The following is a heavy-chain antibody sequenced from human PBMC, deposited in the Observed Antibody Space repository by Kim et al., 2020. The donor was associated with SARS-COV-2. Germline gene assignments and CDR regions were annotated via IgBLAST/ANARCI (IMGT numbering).Heavy chain of an antibody. J-gene: IGHJ6*02. D-gene: IGHD2-2*01. CDR1: GGTFSSYA. CDR2: IIPIFGTA. V-gene: IGHV1-69*13. CDR3: AGLCCYHTHYGMDV. Sequence: SVKVSCKASGGTFSSYAISWVRQAPGQGLEWMGGIIPIFGTANYAQKFQGRVTITADESTSTAYMELSSLRSEDTAVYYCAGLCCYHTHYGMDVWGQGTTVTVSS.